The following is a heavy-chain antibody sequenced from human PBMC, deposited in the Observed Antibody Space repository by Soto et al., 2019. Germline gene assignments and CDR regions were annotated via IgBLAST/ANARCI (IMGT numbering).Heavy chain of an antibody. CDR2: MNPNSGNT. CDR1: GYTFTSYD. V-gene: IGHV1-8*01. Sequence: QVQLVQSGAEVKKPGASVKVSCKASGYTFTSYDINWVRQATGQGLEWMGWMNPNSGNTGYAQKFQGSVPMTSNASISTAYMELSSLRSEDTAVYYCARSTNDYGDRHWGQGTLVPVSS. J-gene: IGHJ1*01. D-gene: IGHD4-17*01. CDR3: ARSTNDYGDRH.